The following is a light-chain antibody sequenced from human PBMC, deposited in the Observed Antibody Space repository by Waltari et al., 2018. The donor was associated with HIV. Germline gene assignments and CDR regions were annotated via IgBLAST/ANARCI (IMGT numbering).Light chain of an antibody. CDR2: EVT. CDR3: CSYTSTTTSIL. Sequence: QSALPQPAPVSGSPGQSITISCTGTRNDIGTYNSVSCYQQHPGNVPKLLIYEVTKRPAGVSNRFSGSKSGNTASLTISGLQAEDEAAYYCCSYTSTTTSILFAGGTKLTVL. CDR1: RNDIGTYNS. J-gene: IGLJ2*01. V-gene: IGLV2-14*01.